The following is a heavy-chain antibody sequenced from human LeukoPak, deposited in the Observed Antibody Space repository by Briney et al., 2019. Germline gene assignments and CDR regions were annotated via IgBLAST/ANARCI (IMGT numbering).Heavy chain of an antibody. CDR3: AAVEDGYNSYFDY. V-gene: IGHV1-2*02. D-gene: IGHD5-24*01. J-gene: IGHJ4*02. CDR2: INPNSGGT. CDR1: GYTFTGYY. Sequence: ASVKVSCKASGYTFTGYYMHWVRQAPGQGLEWMGWINPNSGGTNYAQKFQGRVTMTRDTSISTAYMELSRLRSDDAAVYYCAAVEDGYNSYFDYWGQGTLVTVSS.